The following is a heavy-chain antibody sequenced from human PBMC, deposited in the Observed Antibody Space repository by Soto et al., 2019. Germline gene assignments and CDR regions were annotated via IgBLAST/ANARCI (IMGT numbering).Heavy chain of an antibody. CDR1: NDSIRSGTYY. CDR3: ATGRSDSGWYEEHF. Sequence: SETLSLTCTVSNDSIRSGTYYWAWIRQPPGRGLEWIGSLSYLGTTDYNPSLKSRVTISKDASKNQFSLKLTSMTAADTAVYYCATGRSDSGWYEEHFWGQETLVTVSS. V-gene: IGHV4-39*01. J-gene: IGHJ4*02. D-gene: IGHD6-19*01. CDR2: LSYLGTT.